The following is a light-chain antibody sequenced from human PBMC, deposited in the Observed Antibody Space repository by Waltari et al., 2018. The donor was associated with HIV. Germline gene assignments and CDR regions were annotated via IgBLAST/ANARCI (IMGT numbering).Light chain of an antibody. CDR2: EVS. CDR1: SNDVGVYNR. J-gene: IGLJ1*01. CDR3: SSYTSSATYV. Sequence: QSALTQPPSVSGSPGQSVTISCTGTSNDVGVYNRVSWDQQSPGTAPKLIIYEVSNRPSGVPDRFSGSKTGNTASLTISGRQAEDEADYYCSSYTSSATYVFGTGTKVTVL. V-gene: IGLV2-18*02.